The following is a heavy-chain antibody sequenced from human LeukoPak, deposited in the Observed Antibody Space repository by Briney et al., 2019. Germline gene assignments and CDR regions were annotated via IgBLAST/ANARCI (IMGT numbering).Heavy chain of an antibody. CDR2: ISSSSSYI. CDR1: GFTFSSYS. J-gene: IGHJ3*02. V-gene: IGHV3-21*01. D-gene: IGHD2-15*01. Sequence: GGSLRLSCAASGFTFSSYSMNWVRQAPGKGLEWVSSISSSSSYIYYADSVKGRFTISRDNAKNSLYLQMNSLRAEDTAVYYCARAARDIVVVVAARNDAFDIWGQGTMVTVSS. CDR3: ARAARDIVVVVAARNDAFDI.